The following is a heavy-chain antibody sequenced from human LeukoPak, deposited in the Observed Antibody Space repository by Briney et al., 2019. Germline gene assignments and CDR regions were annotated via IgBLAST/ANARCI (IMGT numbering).Heavy chain of an antibody. V-gene: IGHV3-33*01. J-gene: IGHJ4*01. Sequence: AGGSLRLSCAASGLPFDTSYMHWVRQGPGKGLEWVAVIWSDGSHINYADSVKGRFTISRDNSKNTLYLQMNSLRADDAAVYYCARDGGGWNSDYWGHGTLVTVSS. D-gene: IGHD6-19*01. CDR1: GLPFDTSY. CDR2: IWSDGSHI. CDR3: ARDGGGWNSDY.